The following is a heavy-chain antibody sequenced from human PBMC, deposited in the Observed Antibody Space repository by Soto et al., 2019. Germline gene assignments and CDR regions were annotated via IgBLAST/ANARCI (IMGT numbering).Heavy chain of an antibody. CDR2: TKTDGST. J-gene: IGHJ3*02. Sequence: PGGSLRLSCAGSGLTFSKHWIHWVRQAPGQGLVWVSRTKTDGSTSYTDSVEGRFSISRDNAKNTLYLQMNSLRAEDTAVYYCARDMRAVPWYGGVSSAFDMWGQGTMVTVSS. D-gene: IGHD3-10*01. CDR1: GLTFSKHW. V-gene: IGHV3-74*01. CDR3: ARDMRAVPWYGGVSSAFDM.